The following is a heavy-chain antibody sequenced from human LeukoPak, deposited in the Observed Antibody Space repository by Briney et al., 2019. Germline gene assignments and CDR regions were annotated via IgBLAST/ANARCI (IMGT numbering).Heavy chain of an antibody. CDR1: GGSISSGGYY. Sequence: SETLSLTCTVSGGSISSGGYYWSWIRQHPGKGLAWIGYIYYSGSTYYNPSLKSRVTISVDTSKNQFSLKLSSVTAADTAVYYCARTDYSSGYFPFDYWGQGTLVTVSS. J-gene: IGHJ4*02. V-gene: IGHV4-31*03. CDR3: ARTDYSSGYFPFDY. D-gene: IGHD3-22*01. CDR2: IYYSGST.